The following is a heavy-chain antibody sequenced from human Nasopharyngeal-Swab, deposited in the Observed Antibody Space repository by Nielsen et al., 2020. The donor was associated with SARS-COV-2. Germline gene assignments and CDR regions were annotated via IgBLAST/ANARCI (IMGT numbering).Heavy chain of an antibody. J-gene: IGHJ5*02. D-gene: IGHD2-2*01. CDR3: ARGQVVPAAIRYNWFDP. CDR2: IKQDGSEK. V-gene: IGHV3-7*01. Sequence: GGSLRPSCAASGFTSSSYWLSWARQAPGKGLEWVANIKQDGSEKYYVDSVKGRFTISRDNAKNSLYLQMNSLRAEDTAVYYCARGQVVPAAIRYNWFDPWGQGTLVTVSS. CDR1: GFTSSSYW.